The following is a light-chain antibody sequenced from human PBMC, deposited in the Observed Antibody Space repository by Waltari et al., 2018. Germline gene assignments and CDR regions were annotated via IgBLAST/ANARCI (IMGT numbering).Light chain of an antibody. CDR1: SSDVGGYNY. CDR3: TSYTGSNVV. V-gene: IGLV2-8*01. Sequence: QSALTQPPSASGSLGQSVTISCTGTSSDVGGYNYVSWYQHHPGNGPKLLIYEVTKRPSGVPDRVSGSRSGNTASLTVSGLQAEDEADYYCTSYTGSNVVFGGGTKLTVL. CDR2: EVT. J-gene: IGLJ2*01.